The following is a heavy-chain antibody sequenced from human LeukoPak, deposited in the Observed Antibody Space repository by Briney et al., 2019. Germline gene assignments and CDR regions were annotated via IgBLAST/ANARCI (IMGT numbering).Heavy chain of an antibody. D-gene: IGHD6-13*01. CDR3: ATPLAAAGTRGQYGMDV. CDR2: ISWNSGNI. CDR1: GFTFDDYA. J-gene: IGHJ6*02. V-gene: IGHV3-9*01. Sequence: GGSLRLSCAASGFTFDDYAMHWVRQAPGKGLEWVSGISWNSGNIGYADSVKGRFTISRDNAKNSLYLQMNSLRAEDTALYYCATPLAAAGTRGQYGMDVWGQGTTVTVSS.